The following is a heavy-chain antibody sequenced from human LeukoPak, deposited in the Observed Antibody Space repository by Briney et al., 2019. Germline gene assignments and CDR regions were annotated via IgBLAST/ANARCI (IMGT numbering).Heavy chain of an antibody. J-gene: IGHJ6*04. Sequence: SVRVSCKASVGTFNNNHLNWVRQTPAQGLEWMGGIIPISGTANYGRNFQGRVTITADRSTSTVYMELNSLRSEDTAVYYCAMIGVAGNYYYYGMDVWGKGATVTVSS. V-gene: IGHV1-69*06. D-gene: IGHD6-19*01. CDR2: IIPISGTA. CDR1: VGTFNNNH. CDR3: AMIGVAGNYYYYGMDV.